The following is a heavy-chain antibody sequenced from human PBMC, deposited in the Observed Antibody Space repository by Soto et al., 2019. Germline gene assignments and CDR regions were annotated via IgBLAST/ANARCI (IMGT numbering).Heavy chain of an antibody. CDR3: ARDRYSSSWYSGYYYYYGMDV. J-gene: IGHJ6*02. CDR2: IYSGGST. Sequence: GGSLRLSCAASGFTVSSNYMSWVRQAPGKGLEWLSVIYSGGSTYYADSVKGRFTISRDNSKNTLYLQMNSLRAEDTAVYYCARDRYSSSWYSGYYYYYGMDVWGQGTTVTVSS. CDR1: GFTVSSNY. D-gene: IGHD6-13*01. V-gene: IGHV3-53*01.